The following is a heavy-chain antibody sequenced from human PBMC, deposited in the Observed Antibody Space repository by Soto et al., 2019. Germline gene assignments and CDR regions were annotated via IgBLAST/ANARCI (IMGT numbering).Heavy chain of an antibody. CDR2: IYYSGST. CDR3: ARQNGYNFDY. D-gene: IGHD5-12*01. Sequence: QVQLQESGPGLVKPSETLSLTCTVSGGSISSYYWNWIRQPPGKGLEWIGYIYYSGSTNYNPSLKRRVTISVDTSKNQFSLKLSSVTAADTAVYYCARQNGYNFDYWGQGTLVTVSS. J-gene: IGHJ4*02. CDR1: GGSISSYY. V-gene: IGHV4-59*08.